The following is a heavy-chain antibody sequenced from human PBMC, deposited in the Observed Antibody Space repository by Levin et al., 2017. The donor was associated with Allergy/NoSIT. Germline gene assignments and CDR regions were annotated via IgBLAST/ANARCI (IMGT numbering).Heavy chain of an antibody. V-gene: IGHV3-66*01. Sequence: GESLKISCAASGFSVSSNYMTWVRQAPGKGLEWVSLIYSGGSIYYADSVKGRFTISRDNSKNTVSLQMNSLRIEDTAVYYCARGYTNGYYCAWGQGTLVTVSS. CDR2: IYSGGSI. J-gene: IGHJ3*01. CDR1: GFSVSSNY. D-gene: IGHD3-22*01. CDR3: ARGYTNGYYCA.